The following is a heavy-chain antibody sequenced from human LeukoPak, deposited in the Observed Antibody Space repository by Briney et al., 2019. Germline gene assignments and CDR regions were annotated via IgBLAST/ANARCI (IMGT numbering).Heavy chain of an antibody. J-gene: IGHJ4*01. V-gene: IGHV3-21*01. CDR3: ARINDIDNSYHLDF. D-gene: IGHD2-15*01. CDR2: ISSSSSYK. CDR1: GFTFSNYS. Sequence: GGSLRLSCAASGFTFSNYSFNWVRQAPGKGLEWVSSISSSSSYKYYADSLKGRFTISRDNSKNSLYLQVNSLRAEDTAVYYCARINDIDNSYHLDFWGHGTLVTVSS.